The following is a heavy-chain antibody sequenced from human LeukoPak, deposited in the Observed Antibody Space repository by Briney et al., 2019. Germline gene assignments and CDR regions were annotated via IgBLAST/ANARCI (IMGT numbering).Heavy chain of an antibody. CDR2: IYHSGST. CDR3: ARGKYYYDSSGYSWYFDY. D-gene: IGHD3-22*01. V-gene: IGHV4-30-2*01. J-gene: IGHJ4*02. Sequence: SQTLSLTCAVSGGSISSGGYSWSWIRQPPGKGLEWIGYIYHSGSTYYNPSLKSRVTISVDRSKNQFSLELSSVTAADTAVYYCARGKYYYDSSGYSWYFDYWGQGTLVTVSS. CDR1: GGSISSGGYS.